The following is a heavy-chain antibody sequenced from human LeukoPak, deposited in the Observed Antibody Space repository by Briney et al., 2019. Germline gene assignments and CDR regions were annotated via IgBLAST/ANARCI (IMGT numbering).Heavy chain of an antibody. Sequence: GGSLRLSCAAYGFTFSSYSMNWVRQAPGKGLEWVSSISSSSSYIYYADSVKGRFTISRDNAKNSLYLQMNSLRAEDTAVYYCARDKYSSGWSKDYWGQGTLVTVSS. CDR2: ISSSSSYI. J-gene: IGHJ4*02. CDR1: GFTFSSYS. V-gene: IGHV3-21*01. D-gene: IGHD6-19*01. CDR3: ARDKYSSGWSKDY.